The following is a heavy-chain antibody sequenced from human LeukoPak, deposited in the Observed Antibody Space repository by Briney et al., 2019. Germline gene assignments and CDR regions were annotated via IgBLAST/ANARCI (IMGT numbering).Heavy chain of an antibody. V-gene: IGHV3-53*01. CDR1: GFIASSNY. Sequence: GGSLRLSCAASGFIASSNYMTWVRQAPGKGLEWVSVIYSGGNTDYADSVKGRFTISRDISKNTLYLQMNGLRAEDTAVYYCATGMIIGPPGYWGQGTLVTVSS. J-gene: IGHJ4*02. D-gene: IGHD3-22*01. CDR3: ATGMIIGPPGY. CDR2: IYSGGNT.